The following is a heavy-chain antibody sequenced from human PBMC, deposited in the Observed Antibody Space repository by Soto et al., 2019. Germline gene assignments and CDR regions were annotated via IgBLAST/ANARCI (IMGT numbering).Heavy chain of an antibody. J-gene: IGHJ3*02. CDR1: GFTFSSYA. CDR3: AKGEYCSGGSCYSVAAFDI. D-gene: IGHD2-15*01. Sequence: GGSLRLSCAVSGFTFSSYAMSWVRQAPGKGLEWVSAISGSGGSTYYADSVKGRFTISRDNSKNTLYLQMNSLRAEDTAVYYCAKGEYCSGGSCYSVAAFDIWGQGTMVTVSS. CDR2: ISGSGGST. V-gene: IGHV3-23*01.